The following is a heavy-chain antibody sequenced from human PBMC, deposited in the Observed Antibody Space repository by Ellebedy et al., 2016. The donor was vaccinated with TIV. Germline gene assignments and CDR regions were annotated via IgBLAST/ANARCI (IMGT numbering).Heavy chain of an antibody. CDR3: VRDGGTWDFDY. Sequence: GESLKISCAASGFTFNSYAMHWVRQAPGKGLEWVAFVRYDGGESHYADLVQGRVTISRDNFKNILYLQMNSLRPEDTAVYYCVRDGGTWDFDYWGQGTLVTVSS. D-gene: IGHD3-16*01. CDR2: VRYDGGES. CDR1: GFTFNSYA. J-gene: IGHJ4*02. V-gene: IGHV3-30*02.